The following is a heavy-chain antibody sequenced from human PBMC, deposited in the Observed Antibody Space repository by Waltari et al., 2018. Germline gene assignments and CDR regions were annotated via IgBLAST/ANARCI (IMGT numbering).Heavy chain of an antibody. CDR2: IYSSGST. CDR3: ARGGDPSGYDYGAFDI. Sequence: QLQLQESGPGLVKPSETLSLTCTVSGGSISSSSYYWGWLRQPSGKGLGWIGSIYSSGSTYYHPSLKRRVTISVDTSKNQFSLKLGSVTAADTAVYYCARGGDPSGYDYGAFDIWGQGTMVTVSS. D-gene: IGHD5-12*01. V-gene: IGHV4-39*01. CDR1: GGSISSSSYY. J-gene: IGHJ3*02.